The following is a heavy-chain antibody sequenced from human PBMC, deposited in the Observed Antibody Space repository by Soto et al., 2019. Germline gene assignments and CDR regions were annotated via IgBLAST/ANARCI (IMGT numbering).Heavy chain of an antibody. Sequence: PSETLSLTCDVSGDSIISSDFYWGWVRQPPGKGLEWIGSIFYLGSSYYNPSLKSRVTMSVDTSKNQFSLRLRSVTAADTALYFCARHSLALRKNNWFDPWGQGIMVTVSS. CDR2: IFYLGSS. J-gene: IGHJ5*02. CDR3: ARHSLALRKNNWFDP. V-gene: IGHV4-39*01. D-gene: IGHD3-3*02. CDR1: GDSIISSDFY.